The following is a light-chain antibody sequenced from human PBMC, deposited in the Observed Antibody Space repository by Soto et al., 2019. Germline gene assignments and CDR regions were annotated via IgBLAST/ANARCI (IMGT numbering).Light chain of an antibody. CDR2: AAS. CDR1: QDIRNF. J-gene: IGKJ3*01. Sequence: DIQMTQSPTSLSASVGDRVTITCRASQDIRNFVAWYQQKPGKAPKLLIYAASTLQSGVPSRFSGSGSGTAFTLTINSLXXXXXXXXXXXXXXXVPVFGPGTKVEIK. CDR3: XXXXXVPV. V-gene: IGKV1-27*01.